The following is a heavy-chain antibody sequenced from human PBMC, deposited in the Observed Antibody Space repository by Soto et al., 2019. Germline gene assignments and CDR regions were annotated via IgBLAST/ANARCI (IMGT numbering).Heavy chain of an antibody. CDR2: IYYSGST. D-gene: IGHD3-3*01. Sequence: SETLSLTCTVSGGSISSGGYYWSWIRQHPGKGLEWIGYIYYSGSTYYNPSLKSRVTISVDTSKNQFSLKLSSVTAADTAVYYCAGDRFLEWLPRVRWFDPWGQGTLVTVSS. V-gene: IGHV4-31*03. CDR1: GGSISSGGYY. CDR3: AGDRFLEWLPRVRWFDP. J-gene: IGHJ5*02.